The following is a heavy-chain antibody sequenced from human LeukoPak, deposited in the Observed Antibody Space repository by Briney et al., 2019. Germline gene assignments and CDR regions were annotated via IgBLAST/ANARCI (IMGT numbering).Heavy chain of an antibody. J-gene: IGHJ4*02. CDR3: ARDRRYSFTPTPFDY. Sequence: PGGSLRLSCAASGFTFSSYWMSWVRQAPGKGLEWVANIKQDGSEKYYVDSVKGRFTISRDNAKNLLYLQMNSLIAGDTAVYYCARDRRYSFTPTPFDYWGQGTLVTVSS. CDR2: IKQDGSEK. V-gene: IGHV3-7*01. D-gene: IGHD5-18*01. CDR1: GFTFSSYW.